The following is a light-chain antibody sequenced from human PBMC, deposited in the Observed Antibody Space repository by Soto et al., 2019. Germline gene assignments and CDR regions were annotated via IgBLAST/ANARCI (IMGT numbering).Light chain of an antibody. Sequence: DLQMTQSPSSLSASVGDRVTITCRSSQSIANYLNWYQQKPGKAPNLLIYAASILQSGVPSRFSGSGAGTDFTLTISSLQAEDFATYYCQQSYSTLVTFGQGTRLEIK. CDR3: QQSYSTLVT. CDR2: AAS. V-gene: IGKV1-39*01. CDR1: QSIANY. J-gene: IGKJ5*01.